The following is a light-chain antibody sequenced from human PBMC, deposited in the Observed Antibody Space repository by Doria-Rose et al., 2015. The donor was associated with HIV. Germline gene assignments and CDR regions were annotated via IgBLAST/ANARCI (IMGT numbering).Light chain of an antibody. V-gene: IGLV1-44*01. CDR2: LTN. CDR3: GGWDDSLNGPV. CDR1: SSNIGSNT. J-gene: IGLJ2*01. Sequence: PVLTQPPSASGTPGQRVTISCSGSSSNIGSNTVDWYQQLPGTAPKLIMYLTNQRPSGVADRFSVSKSGASASLAISGPQSEDEATYCCGGWDDSLNGPVFGGGTKLTVL.